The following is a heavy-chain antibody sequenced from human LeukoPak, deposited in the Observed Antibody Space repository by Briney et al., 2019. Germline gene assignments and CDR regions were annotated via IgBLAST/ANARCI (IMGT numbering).Heavy chain of an antibody. J-gene: IGHJ4*02. CDR3: ARRRDIVSTATGTSGPTDY. CDR2: ISGGGGST. D-gene: IGHD5/OR15-5a*01. CDR1: GFTFNSYA. Sequence: GGSLRLSCAASGFTFNSYAMSWVRQAPGKGLEWVSIISGGGGSTSYADSVKGRFTISRDNSKNTLYLQMSSLRAEDTAVYYCARRRDIVSTATGTSGPTDYWGQGTLVTVSS. V-gene: IGHV3-23*01.